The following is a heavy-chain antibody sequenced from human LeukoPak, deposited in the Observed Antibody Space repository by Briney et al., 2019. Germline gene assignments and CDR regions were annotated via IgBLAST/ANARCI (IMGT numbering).Heavy chain of an antibody. CDR1: GFTFTSYW. Sequence: GGSLRLSCAASGFTFTSYWMTWVRQAPGKGLEWVANIQQDGSEKNYVDSAKGRFTISRDNTKNALYLQMNSLRAEDTAVYYCAGAAGWEQAYWGQGTQVTVSS. CDR3: AGAAGWEQAY. J-gene: IGHJ4*02. CDR2: IQQDGSEK. V-gene: IGHV3-7*01. D-gene: IGHD1-26*01.